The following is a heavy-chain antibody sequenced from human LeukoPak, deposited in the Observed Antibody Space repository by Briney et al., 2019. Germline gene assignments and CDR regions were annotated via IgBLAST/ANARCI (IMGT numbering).Heavy chain of an antibody. Sequence: GASVKVSCKASGYTFTGYYMHWVRQAPGQGLEWMGWINPNSGGTNYAQKFQGRVTMTRDTSISTAYMELSRLRSDDTAVYYCARYRWLVGGVGDYWGQGTLVTVSS. CDR1: GYTFTGYY. D-gene: IGHD6-19*01. V-gene: IGHV1-2*02. J-gene: IGHJ4*02. CDR2: INPNSGGT. CDR3: ARYRWLVGGVGDY.